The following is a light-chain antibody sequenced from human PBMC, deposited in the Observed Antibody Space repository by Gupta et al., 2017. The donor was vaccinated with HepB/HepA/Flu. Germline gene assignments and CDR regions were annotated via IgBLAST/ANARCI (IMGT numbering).Light chain of an antibody. J-gene: IGKJ2*04. Sequence: DIQMTQSPSSLSASVGDRVTITCQASQDISNYLNWYQQKPGRAPKLLIYDASNLETGVPSRFSGSGFGTDFTFTISSLQPEDVATYYCQQYDNLPRSSFGQGTKLEIK. CDR3: QQYDNLPRSS. CDR2: DAS. V-gene: IGKV1-33*01. CDR1: QDISNY.